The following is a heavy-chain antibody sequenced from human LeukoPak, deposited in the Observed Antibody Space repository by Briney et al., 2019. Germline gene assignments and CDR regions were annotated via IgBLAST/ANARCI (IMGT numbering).Heavy chain of an antibody. CDR2: ISGSGGST. CDR1: GFTFSSYA. Sequence: GGSLRLSCAASGFTFSSYAMRWVRQAPGKGLEWVSAISGSGGSTYYADSVKGRFTISRDNSKNTLYLQMNRLRAEDTDVYYCAKSQLVRSDDYFDYWGQGTLVTVSS. V-gene: IGHV3-23*01. D-gene: IGHD6-13*01. J-gene: IGHJ4*02. CDR3: AKSQLVRSDDYFDY.